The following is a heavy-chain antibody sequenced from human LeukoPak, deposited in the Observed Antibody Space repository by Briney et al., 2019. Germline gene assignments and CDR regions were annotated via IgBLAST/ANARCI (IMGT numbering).Heavy chain of an antibody. CDR1: GYTFTSYG. Sequence: ASVKVSCKASGYTFTSYGISWVRQAAGQWLEWMGWSSAYNGNTNYAQKLQGRVTMTTDTSTSTAYMELRSLRSDDTDVYYCARRNIGYEDYWGQGTLVTVSS. D-gene: IGHD5-12*01. CDR2: SSAYNGNT. CDR3: ARRNIGYEDY. J-gene: IGHJ4*02. V-gene: IGHV1-18*01.